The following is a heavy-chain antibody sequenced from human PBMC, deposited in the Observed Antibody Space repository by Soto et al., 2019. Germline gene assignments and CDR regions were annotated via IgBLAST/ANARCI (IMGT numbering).Heavy chain of an antibody. J-gene: IGHJ2*01. Sequence: QVQLHESGPALVKPSQTLSLTCTVSGASISDGTYYWSWIRQHPGMGLEWIGYIYYSGNTYNNPSLRGRVTISLDTSKNQFSLNLSYVTAADTAMYYCARVLYDVSAWGYFGLWGRGTLVTVSS. CDR2: IYYSGNT. V-gene: IGHV4-31*03. CDR1: GASISDGTYY. D-gene: IGHD3-22*01. CDR3: ARVLYDVSAWGYFGL.